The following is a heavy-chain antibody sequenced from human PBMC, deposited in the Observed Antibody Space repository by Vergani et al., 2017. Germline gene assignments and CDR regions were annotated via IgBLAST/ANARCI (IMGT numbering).Heavy chain of an antibody. V-gene: IGHV4-61*10. CDR3: ASLTLYCSSTSCDSNYFDY. Sequence: QVQLQESGPGLVKPSETLSLTCTVSGGSVSSGSYYWSWIRQPAGKGLEWIGYIYYSGSTNYNPSLKSRVTISVDTSKNQFSLKLSSVTAADTAVYYCASLTLYCSSTSCDSNYFDYWGQGTLVTVSS. CDR2: IYYSGST. CDR1: GGSVSSGSYY. J-gene: IGHJ4*02. D-gene: IGHD2-2*01.